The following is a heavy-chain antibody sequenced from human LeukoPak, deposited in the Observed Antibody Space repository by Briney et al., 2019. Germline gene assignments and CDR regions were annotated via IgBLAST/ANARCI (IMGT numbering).Heavy chain of an antibody. D-gene: IGHD6-6*01. CDR1: GFTFDDYA. CDR3: AKVPPRGYSSSSGGY. Sequence: PGGSLRLSCAASGFTFDDYAMHWVRQAPGKGLEWVSGISWNSGSIGYADSVKGRFTTSRDNAKKSLYLQMNSLRAEDTAVYYCAKVPPRGYSSSSGGYWGQGTLVTVSS. CDR2: ISWNSGSI. V-gene: IGHV3-9*01. J-gene: IGHJ4*02.